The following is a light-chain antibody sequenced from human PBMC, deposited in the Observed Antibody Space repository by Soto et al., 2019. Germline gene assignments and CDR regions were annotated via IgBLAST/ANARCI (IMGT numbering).Light chain of an antibody. CDR1: QGIGDT. J-gene: IGKJ2*02. CDR3: QQRAKWPST. CDR2: DAY. V-gene: IGKV3-11*01. Sequence: EIVMTQSPATLSVSPGEGATLSCRASQGIGDTLAWYQQKPGQTPRLLIYDAYTRATGVGARFAGSGSATDFSLTITSLEPEDFAVYYCQQRAKWPSTFGPGTKVEMK.